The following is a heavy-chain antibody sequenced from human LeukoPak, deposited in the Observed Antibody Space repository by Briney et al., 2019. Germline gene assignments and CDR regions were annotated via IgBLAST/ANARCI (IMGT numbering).Heavy chain of an antibody. V-gene: IGHV3-74*01. CDR1: GFTFSGYW. CDR2: MSTDGSTT. CDR3: YCFGSEGYSVADY. Sequence: GGSLRLSCAASGFTFSGYWMHWVRQPPGKGLVWVSGMSTDGSTTAYADSVKGRFTISRDNAKNMLYLQMNSLRVEDTAVYYCYCFGSEGYSVADYWGQGALVTVS. J-gene: IGHJ4*02. D-gene: IGHD3-10*01.